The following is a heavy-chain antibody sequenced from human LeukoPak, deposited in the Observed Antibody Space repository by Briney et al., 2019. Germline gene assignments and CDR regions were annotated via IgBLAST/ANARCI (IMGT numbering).Heavy chain of an antibody. CDR2: IYHSGST. V-gene: IGHV4-30-2*01. CDR1: GGSISSGGYS. Sequence: SQTLSLTCAVSGGSISSGGYSWSWIRQPPGKGLAWIGYIYHSGSTYYNPSLKSRVTISVDRSKNQFSLKLSSVTAADTAVYYCARDHYGDYFDYWGQGTLVTVSS. D-gene: IGHD4-17*01. J-gene: IGHJ4*02. CDR3: ARDHYGDYFDY.